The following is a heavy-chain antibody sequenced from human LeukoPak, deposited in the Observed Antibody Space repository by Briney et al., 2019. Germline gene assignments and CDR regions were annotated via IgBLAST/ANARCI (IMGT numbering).Heavy chain of an antibody. J-gene: IGHJ4*02. CDR2: IYTSGST. CDR3: ARVNSRLAYFDY. D-gene: IGHD6-25*01. CDR1: GGSISSGSYY. Sequence: SETLSLTCTVSGGSISSGSYYWSWIRQPAGKGLEWIGRIYTSGSTNYNPSLKSRVTISVDTSKNQFSLKLRSVTAADTAVYYCARVNSRLAYFDYWGQGTLVTVSS. V-gene: IGHV4-61*02.